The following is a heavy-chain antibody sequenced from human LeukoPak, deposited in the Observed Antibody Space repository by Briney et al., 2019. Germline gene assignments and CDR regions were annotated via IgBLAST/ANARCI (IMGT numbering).Heavy chain of an antibody. Sequence: GGSLRLSCAASGYIFSIYWIDCGCEGPGKGVLWVSRINEDGGATSYAESVRGRFTISSDNAKNTLYLQMNSPRAEDTAVYYCTRDTFGARDSWGQGTLVTVSS. CDR2: INEDGGAT. CDR3: TRDTFGARDS. CDR1: GYIFSIYW. J-gene: IGHJ4*02. V-gene: IGHV3-74*01. D-gene: IGHD3-10*01.